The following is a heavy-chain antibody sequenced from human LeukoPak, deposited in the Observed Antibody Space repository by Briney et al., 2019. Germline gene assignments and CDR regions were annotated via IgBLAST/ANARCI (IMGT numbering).Heavy chain of an antibody. CDR2: TSYDGSNK. CDR1: GSTFSSYA. J-gene: IGHJ6*02. V-gene: IGHV3-30-3*01. CDR3: ARVRGDIVVVPAGLYGMDV. D-gene: IGHD2-2*01. Sequence: GGSLRLSCAASGSTFSSYAMHWVRQAPGKGLEWVAVTSYDGSNKYYADSVKGRFTISRDNSKNTLYLQMNSLRAEDTAVYYCARVRGDIVVVPAGLYGMDVWGQGTTVTVSS.